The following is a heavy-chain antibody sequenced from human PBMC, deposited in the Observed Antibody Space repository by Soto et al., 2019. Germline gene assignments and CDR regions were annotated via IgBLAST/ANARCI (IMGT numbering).Heavy chain of an antibody. CDR2: IFYTGNT. CDR1: GGSISRSSYY. CDR3: AYGSRSFDY. V-gene: IGHV4-39*01. D-gene: IGHD3-10*01. Sequence: QLELQESGPGLVKPSETLSLTCRVSGGSISRSSYYWNWIRQPPEKGLEWIGSIFYTGNTYYNPSLKSRLTIATDTPKKQVSLKLTSVTAADTAVYYCAYGSRSFDYWGQGILVTVSS. J-gene: IGHJ4*02.